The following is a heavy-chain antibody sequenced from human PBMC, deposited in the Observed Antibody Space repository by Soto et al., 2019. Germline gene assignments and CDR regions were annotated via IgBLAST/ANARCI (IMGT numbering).Heavy chain of an antibody. J-gene: IGHJ4*02. V-gene: IGHV4-59*12. Sequence: QVVLQESGTGLGKPSETLSLTCSVSGRSITSYYWSWVRQPPGKGLEWIGYIYDNGITSQNPSLKSRVTMSADTSQNQFSLKLTSVTGADTAVYFCARTYDSNGYANEFDSWGQGILVTVTS. CDR2: IYDNGIT. CDR1: GRSITSYY. CDR3: ARTYDSNGYANEFDS. D-gene: IGHD3-22*01.